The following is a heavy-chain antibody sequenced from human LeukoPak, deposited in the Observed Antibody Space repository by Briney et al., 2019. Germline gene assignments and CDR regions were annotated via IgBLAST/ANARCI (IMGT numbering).Heavy chain of an antibody. V-gene: IGHV3-9*01. J-gene: IGHJ6*02. CDR1: GFTFDDYA. Sequence: GGSLRLSCAASGFTFDDYAMHWVRQAPGKGLEWVSGISWNSGSIGYADSVKGRFTISRDNAKNSLYLQMNSLRAEDTAVYYCARVGRERWLQFRAYYYYYGMDVWGQGTTVTVSS. CDR3: ARVGRERWLQFRAYYYYYGMDV. D-gene: IGHD5-24*01. CDR2: ISWNSGSI.